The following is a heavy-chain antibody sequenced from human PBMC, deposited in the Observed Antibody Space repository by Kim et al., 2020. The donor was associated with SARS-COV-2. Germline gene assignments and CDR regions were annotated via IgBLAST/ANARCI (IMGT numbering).Heavy chain of an antibody. Sequence: VKARFTISRDKSKNTLYLQMNSLRADDTAVYFCARGRFCSSSNCYSYMDVWGKGTTVIVSS. V-gene: IGHV3-30*07. J-gene: IGHJ6*03. CDR3: ARGRFCSSSNCYSYMDV. D-gene: IGHD2-2*01.